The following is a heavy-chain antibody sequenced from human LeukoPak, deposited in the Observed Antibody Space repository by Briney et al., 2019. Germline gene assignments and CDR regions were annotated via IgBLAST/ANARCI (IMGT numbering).Heavy chain of an antibody. CDR3: AKEASAAEYEGVFDP. Sequence: GGSLRLSCAASGFTFDDYAMHWVRQAPGKGPEWVSGISWNSGSIGYADSVKGRFTISRDNAKNSLYLQMNSLRAEDTALYYCAKEASAAEYEGVFDPWGQGTLVTVSS. D-gene: IGHD3-10*01. CDR2: ISWNSGSI. J-gene: IGHJ5*02. V-gene: IGHV3-9*01. CDR1: GFTFDDYA.